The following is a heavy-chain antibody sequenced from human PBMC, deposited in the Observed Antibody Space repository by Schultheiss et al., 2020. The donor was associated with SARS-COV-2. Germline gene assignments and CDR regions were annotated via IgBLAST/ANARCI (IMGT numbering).Heavy chain of an antibody. Sequence: SETLSLTCAVYGGSFSGYYWSWIRQPPGKGLEWIGEINHSRSTNYNPSLKSRVTISVDRSKNQFSLKLSSVTAADTAVYYCARGRIAAAGDWVDPWGQGTLVTVSS. V-gene: IGHV4-34*01. D-gene: IGHD6-25*01. J-gene: IGHJ5*02. CDR1: GGSFSGYY. CDR3: ARGRIAAAGDWVDP. CDR2: INHSRST.